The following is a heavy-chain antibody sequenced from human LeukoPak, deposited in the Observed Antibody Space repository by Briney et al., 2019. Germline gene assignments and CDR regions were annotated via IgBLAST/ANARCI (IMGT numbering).Heavy chain of an antibody. CDR1: GGSISGGSYY. J-gene: IGHJ4*02. CDR3: ARGPTYCSSSSCLQGE. V-gene: IGHV4-61*02. Sequence: SETLSLTCTVSGGSISGGSYYWSWIRQPAGKGLEWIGRIYTSGSTNYNPSLKSRATISVDTSKNQFSLKLSSVTAADTAVYYCARGPTYCSSSSCLQGEWGQGTQVTVSS. D-gene: IGHD2-15*01. CDR2: IYTSGST.